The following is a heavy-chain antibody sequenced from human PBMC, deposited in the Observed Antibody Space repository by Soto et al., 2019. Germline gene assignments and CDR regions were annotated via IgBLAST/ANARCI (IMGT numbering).Heavy chain of an antibody. J-gene: IGHJ4*02. CDR3: SKEVVAAAYVDTSLFAL. Sequence: VLPLRLSCRAAWCNSSSFARGRVRKDTRTGLEWVSVIDGSGGDISLADSVKGRFTISRDNSKSTLFLHMNRLRVEDTGRYYCSKEVVAAAYVDTSLFALWGQGTLVTVSS. CDR2: IDGSGGDI. CDR1: WCNSSSFA. V-gene: IGHV3-23*01. D-gene: IGHD3-22*01.